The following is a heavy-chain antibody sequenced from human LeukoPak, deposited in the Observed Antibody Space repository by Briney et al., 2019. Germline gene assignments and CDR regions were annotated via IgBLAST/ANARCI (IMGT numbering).Heavy chain of an antibody. CDR2: INPHTGAA. Sequence: ASVKVSCKVSGYTFTENYIHWVRQTPGRGLEWMGLINPHTGAANYTQSFQGRVTLTRDTSSSTAYMHLSSLRFDDTAVYYCARGKSGYSLWGQGTPVTVSS. D-gene: IGHD3-22*01. CDR1: GYTFTENY. J-gene: IGHJ4*02. CDR3: ARGKSGYSL. V-gene: IGHV1-2*02.